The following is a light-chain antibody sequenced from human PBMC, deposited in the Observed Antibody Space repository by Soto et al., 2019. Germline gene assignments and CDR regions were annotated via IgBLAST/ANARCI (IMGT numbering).Light chain of an antibody. CDR2: GNS. J-gene: IGLJ3*02. V-gene: IGLV1-40*01. Sequence: QSVLTQPPSVSGAPGQRVTISCTGSSSNIGAGYDVHWYQQLPGTAPKLLIYGNSNRPSGVPDRFSGSKSGTSASLAITGLQAEDEADYYCQSYGSSLSALFGGGTKLTVL. CDR3: QSYGSSLSAL. CDR1: SSNIGAGYD.